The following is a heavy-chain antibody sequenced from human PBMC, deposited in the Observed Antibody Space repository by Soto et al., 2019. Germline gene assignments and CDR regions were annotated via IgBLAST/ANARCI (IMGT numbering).Heavy chain of an antibody. V-gene: IGHV4-59*08. CDR1: GGSISSNY. CDR2: VYNSGST. J-gene: IGHJ4*02. CDR3: ATHRREAVAGYTLDN. D-gene: IGHD6-13*01. Sequence: SETLSLTCTVSGGSISSNYWTWIRQPPGKGLEWIGYVYNSGSTNYNPSLKSRVTISEDTSKSQFSLKVNSMTAADTAVYYCATHRREAVAGYTLDNWGQGILVTVSS.